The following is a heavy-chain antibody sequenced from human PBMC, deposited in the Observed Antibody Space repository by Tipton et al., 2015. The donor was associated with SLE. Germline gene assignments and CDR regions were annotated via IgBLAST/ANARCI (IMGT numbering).Heavy chain of an antibody. CDR3: AREDIVATTSAYNWFDP. V-gene: IGHV4-34*01. CDR1: GGSVSGNY. CDR2: IHHHGGT. Sequence: LRLSCAVYGGSVSGNYWSWFRQPPGKGLEWIGEIHHHGGTNYNPSLKSRVTMSLDTSKNQFFLKLSFVTAADTAVYYCAREDIVATTSAYNWFDPWGQGTLVTVSS. D-gene: IGHD5-12*01. J-gene: IGHJ5*02.